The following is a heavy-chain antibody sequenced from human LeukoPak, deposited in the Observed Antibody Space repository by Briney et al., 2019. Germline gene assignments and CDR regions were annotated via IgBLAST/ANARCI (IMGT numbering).Heavy chain of an antibody. D-gene: IGHD2-2*01. CDR3: ARVRGYCSSTSCSSPYYYYGMDV. Sequence: SVKVSCKASGGTFSSYAISRVRQAPGQGLEWMGGIIPIFGTANYAQKVQGRVTITADESTSTAYMELSSLRSEDTAVYYCARVRGYCSSTSCSSPYYYYGMDVWGKGTTVTVSS. CDR2: IIPIFGTA. J-gene: IGHJ6*04. CDR1: GGTFSSYA. V-gene: IGHV1-69*13.